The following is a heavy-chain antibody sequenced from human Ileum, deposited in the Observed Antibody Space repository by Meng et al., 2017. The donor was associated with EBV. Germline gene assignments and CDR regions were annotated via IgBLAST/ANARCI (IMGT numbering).Heavy chain of an antibody. CDR1: GWSFTDYY. Sequence: VRLQPWYTGRLKTSDDPSLKFAGYGWSFTDYYWTWLRTPQGKGLELIGEIDKGGYTKFNPSLSSRATISRDTSNNQFSLRLISVTAADTALYYCERYGRCNGNSFYCFDPWGQGTLVTVSS. CDR2: IDKGGYT. V-gene: IGHV4-34*01. D-gene: IGHD4-23*01. J-gene: IGHJ5*02. CDR3: ERYGRCNGNSFYCFDP.